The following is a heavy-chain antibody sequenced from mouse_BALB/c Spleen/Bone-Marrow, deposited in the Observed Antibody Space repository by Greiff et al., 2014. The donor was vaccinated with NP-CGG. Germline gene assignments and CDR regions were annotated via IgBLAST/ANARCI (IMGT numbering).Heavy chain of an antibody. V-gene: IGHV1-84*02. J-gene: IGHJ2*01. CDR1: GYSFIDYY. D-gene: IGHD2-4*01. Sequence: LMESGPELVKPGASVKISCKASGYSFIDYYINWVKQKPGQGLEWIGWIYPGSGNSKNNEEFKGKATLTVDTSSSTAYMQLSSLTSEDTAVYFCARDDYDYFDYWGQGTTLTVSS. CDR2: IYPGSGNS. CDR3: ARDDYDYFDY.